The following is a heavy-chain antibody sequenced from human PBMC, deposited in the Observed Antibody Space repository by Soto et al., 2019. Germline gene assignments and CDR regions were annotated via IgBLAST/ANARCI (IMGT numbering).Heavy chain of an antibody. CDR3: ARAWVVVTAPDY. V-gene: IGHV1-3*05. Sequence: QVKLVQSGAEEKKPGASVKVSCKASGYTFTSYAMHWVRQAPGQRLEWMGWINAGNGNTKYSQKFQGRVTITRDTPASTAYMELSSLRSEDTAVYYCARAWVVVTAPDYWGQGTLVTVSS. D-gene: IGHD2-21*02. J-gene: IGHJ4*02. CDR1: GYTFTSYA. CDR2: INAGNGNT.